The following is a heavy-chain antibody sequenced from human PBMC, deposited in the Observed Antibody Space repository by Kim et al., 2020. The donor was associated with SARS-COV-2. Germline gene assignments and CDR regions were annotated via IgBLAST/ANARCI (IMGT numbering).Heavy chain of an antibody. V-gene: IGHV1-3*01. J-gene: IGHJ4*02. D-gene: IGHD5-18*01. CDR2: NT. CDR3: ARADLYSYDF. Sequence: NTKYSTKFQGRVTITSDTSASTAYMELSSLRSEDTAVYYCARADLYSYDFWGQGTLVTVSS.